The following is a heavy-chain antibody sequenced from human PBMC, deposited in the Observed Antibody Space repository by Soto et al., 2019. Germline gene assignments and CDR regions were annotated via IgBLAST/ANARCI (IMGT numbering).Heavy chain of an antibody. V-gene: IGHV4-59*01. Sequence: PSGTLSLTCTVSCGSISRAYWSWIRQPPGKGLEWIGYLYHSGSTNCNPSLRSRVSISVDTSKNQFSLTPSSVTDADTAVYYCARTYGSGNWFDPWGQGTLVTVSS. CDR2: LYHSGST. J-gene: IGHJ5*02. CDR3: ARTYGSGNWFDP. D-gene: IGHD3-10*01. CDR1: CGSISRAY.